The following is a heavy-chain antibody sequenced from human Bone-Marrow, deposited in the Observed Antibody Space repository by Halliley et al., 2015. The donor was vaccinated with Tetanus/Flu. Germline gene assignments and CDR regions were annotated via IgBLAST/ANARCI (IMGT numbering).Heavy chain of an antibody. CDR1: GGSISSSNYY. J-gene: IGHJ4*01. D-gene: IGHD3-3*01. Sequence: TLSLTCTVSGGSISSSNYYWGWIRQPPGKGLEWIGSKLYSGSTHYNPSLKSRVTISQDTSKNQFSLKLSSVTATDTAVYYCARKDYDDAHGDVWGHGALVIVSS. CDR3: ARKDYDDAHGDV. CDR2: KLYSGST. V-gene: IGHV4-39*01.